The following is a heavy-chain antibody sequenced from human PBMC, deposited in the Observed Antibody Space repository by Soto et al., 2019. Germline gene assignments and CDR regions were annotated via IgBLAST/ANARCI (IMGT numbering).Heavy chain of an antibody. V-gene: IGHV1-2*02. Sequence: ASVKVSCKASGYTFTGHYIHWVRQAPEQGPEWMGEIGPESGATKYAQRFQGRVTMTRDMSITTVYMELNNLSPDDTAVYYCGRGRSGQIVVFYWGQGTPVTVSS. D-gene: IGHD1-26*01. CDR2: IGPESGAT. CDR1: GYTFTGHY. J-gene: IGHJ4*02. CDR3: GRGRSGQIVVFY.